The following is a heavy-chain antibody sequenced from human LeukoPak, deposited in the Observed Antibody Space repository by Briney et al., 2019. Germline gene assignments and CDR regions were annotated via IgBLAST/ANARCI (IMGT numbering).Heavy chain of an antibody. CDR1: GYTFTSYD. CDR3: ARPRAAAGTGSDAFDI. V-gene: IGHV1-8*01. J-gene: IGHJ3*02. D-gene: IGHD6-13*01. Sequence: ASVKVSCKASGYTFTSYDINWVRQATGQGLEWMGWMNPNSGNTGYAQKFQGRVTMTRNTSISTAYMELSSLRSEDTAVYYCARPRAAAGTGSDAFDIWGRGTMVTVSS. CDR2: MNPNSGNT.